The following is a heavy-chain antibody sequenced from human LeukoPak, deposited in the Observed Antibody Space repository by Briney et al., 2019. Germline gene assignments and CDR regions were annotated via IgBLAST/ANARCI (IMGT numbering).Heavy chain of an antibody. CDR2: IYYSGST. J-gene: IGHJ4*02. CDR3: ARVSPYYYDSSGYAFDY. CDR1: GGSISSSSYY. V-gene: IGHV4-39*07. D-gene: IGHD3-22*01. Sequence: PSETLSLTCTVSGGSISSSSYYWGWIRQPPGKGLEWLGSIYYSGSTYYNPSLKSRVTISVDTSKNQFSLKLSSVTAADTAVYYCARVSPYYYDSSGYAFDYWGQGTLVTVSS.